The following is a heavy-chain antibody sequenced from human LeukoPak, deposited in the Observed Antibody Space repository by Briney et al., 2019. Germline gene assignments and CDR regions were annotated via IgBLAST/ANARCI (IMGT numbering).Heavy chain of an antibody. V-gene: IGHV3-7*01. CDR1: GFTFSSYE. D-gene: IGHD3-10*01. CDR3: VRGGLWMPDY. CDR2: IKSDGSDR. J-gene: IGHJ4*02. Sequence: GGSLRLSCAASGFTFSSYEMNWVRQAPGKGLEWVALIKSDGSDRYYVESVKGRFTISRDNAKNSLYLQMNSLRVEDTAVYYCVRGGLWMPDYWGQGILVTVSP.